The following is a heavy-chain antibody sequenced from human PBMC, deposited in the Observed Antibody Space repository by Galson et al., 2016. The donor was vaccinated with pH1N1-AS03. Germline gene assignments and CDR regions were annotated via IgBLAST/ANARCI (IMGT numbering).Heavy chain of an antibody. Sequence: SVKVSCKASGGLFSNSVFSWVRQAPGQGLGWMGGIIPIFGSVTYAQKFQGRLTIIADESKTSAYMELTSLTFEETAMIYCARGLHTTTKTGYCYYPDVWGNGTTVIGSS. V-gene: IGHV1-69*13. J-gene: IGHJ6*03. CDR2: IIPIFGSV. CDR3: ARGLHTTTKTGYCYYPDV. CDR1: GGLFSNSV. D-gene: IGHD1-1*01.